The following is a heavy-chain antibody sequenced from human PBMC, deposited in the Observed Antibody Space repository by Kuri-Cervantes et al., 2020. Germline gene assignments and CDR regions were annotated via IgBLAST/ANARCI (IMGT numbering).Heavy chain of an antibody. J-gene: IGHJ4*02. CDR1: GYTFTSYY. V-gene: IGHV1-46*01. CDR3: ARGGYYDSSGYFVNPRPSDFDY. D-gene: IGHD3-22*01. Sequence: ASVKVSCKASGYTFTSYYMHWVRQAPGQGLKWMGIINPSGGSTSYAQKFQGRVTMTRDTSTSTVYMELSSLRSEDTAVYYCARGGYYDSSGYFVNPRPSDFDYWGQGTLVTVSS. CDR2: INPSGGST.